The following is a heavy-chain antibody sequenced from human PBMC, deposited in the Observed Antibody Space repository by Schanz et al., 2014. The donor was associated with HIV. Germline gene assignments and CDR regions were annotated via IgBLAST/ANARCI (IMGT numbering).Heavy chain of an antibody. D-gene: IGHD2-2*01. CDR3: ARDVAGCSGTSCYSDAFDI. J-gene: IGHJ3*02. CDR1: GFTFSTYA. V-gene: IGHV3-33*01. CDR2: IWYDGTNK. Sequence: QVQLVESGGGVVQPGRSLRVSCVASGFTFSTYAMHWARQAPGKGLEWVAVIWYDGTNKYYADSVKGRFTISRDNSKNTLFLQMNSLRAEDTAVYFCARDVAGCSGTSCYSDAFDIWGQGTLVTVSS.